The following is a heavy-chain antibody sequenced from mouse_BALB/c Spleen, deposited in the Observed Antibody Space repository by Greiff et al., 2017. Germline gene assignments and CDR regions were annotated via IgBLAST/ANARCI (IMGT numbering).Heavy chain of an antibody. J-gene: IGHJ2*01. Sequence: DVMLVESGGGLVQPGGSRKLSCAASGFTFSSFGMHWVRQAPEKGLEWVAYISSGSSTIYYADTVKGRFTISRDNPKNTLFLQMTSLRSEDTAMYYCARSAEYYFDYWGQGTTLTVSS. D-gene: IGHD1-2*01. CDR2: ISSGSSTI. CDR3: ARSAEYYFDY. CDR1: GFTFSSFG. V-gene: IGHV5-17*02.